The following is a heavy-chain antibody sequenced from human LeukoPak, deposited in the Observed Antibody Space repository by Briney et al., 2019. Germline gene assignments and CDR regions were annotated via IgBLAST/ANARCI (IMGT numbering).Heavy chain of an antibody. V-gene: IGHV4-59*12. CDR2: IYYNGST. D-gene: IGHD2-15*01. CDR1: GGSISSYY. J-gene: IGHJ5*02. CDR3: ARVYCGGGSCYDSRGWFDP. Sequence: SETLSLTCTVSGGSISSYYWSWIRQPPGKGLEWIGYIYYNGSTNYNPSLKSRVTISVDTSKNQFSLKLTSVTAADTAFYYCARVYCGGGSCYDSRGWFDPWGQGTLVTVSS.